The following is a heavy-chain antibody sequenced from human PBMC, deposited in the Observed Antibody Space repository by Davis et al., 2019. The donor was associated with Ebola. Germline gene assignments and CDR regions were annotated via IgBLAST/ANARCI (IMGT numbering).Heavy chain of an antibody. V-gene: IGHV3-23*01. Sequence: GESLKISCAASGFTFSSYAMSWVRQAPGKGLEWVSAISGSGGSTYYADSVKGRFTISRDNSKNTLYLQMNSLRAEDTAVYYCAKDITENTVTTGPLRYWGQGTLVTVSS. CDR3: AKDITENTVTTGPLRY. J-gene: IGHJ4*02. CDR2: ISGSGGST. D-gene: IGHD4-17*01. CDR1: GFTFSSYA.